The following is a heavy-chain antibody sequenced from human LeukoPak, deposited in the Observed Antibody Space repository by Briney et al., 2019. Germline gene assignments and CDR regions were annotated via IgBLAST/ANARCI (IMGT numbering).Heavy chain of an antibody. V-gene: IGHV3-48*01. Sequence: GGSLRLSCAASGFTFGPYTMNWVRQAPGKGLEWVSYISSSSDTIYYADSAKGRFTISRDNSKNTLYLQMNSLRAEDTAVYYCAKDQPSLRFLEFLDAFDIWGQGTMVTVSS. J-gene: IGHJ3*02. CDR1: GFTFGPYT. CDR3: AKDQPSLRFLEFLDAFDI. D-gene: IGHD3-3*01. CDR2: ISSSSDTI.